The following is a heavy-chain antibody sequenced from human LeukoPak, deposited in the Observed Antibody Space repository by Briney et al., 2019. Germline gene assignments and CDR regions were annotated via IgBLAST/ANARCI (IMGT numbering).Heavy chain of an antibody. D-gene: IGHD1-26*01. Sequence: PGGSLRLSCAASGFTFSSYAMSWVRQAPGKGLEWVSAISSSASSIYYADPAKGRFTISRDNAENSLHLQMNSLRAEDTAVYYCARSGLSDKRSWALDDWGQGTLVTVSS. CDR2: ISSSASSI. V-gene: IGHV3-21*01. J-gene: IGHJ4*02. CDR1: GFTFSSYA. CDR3: ARSGLSDKRSWALDD.